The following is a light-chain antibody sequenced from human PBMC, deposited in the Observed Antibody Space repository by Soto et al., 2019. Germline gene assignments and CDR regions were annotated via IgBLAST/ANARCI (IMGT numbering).Light chain of an antibody. J-gene: IGLJ1*01. CDR1: RRDVGDYNF. CDR2: EVI. Sequence: QSALTEPPCASGSPGQSVTISCTETRRDVGDYNFVSWYQQHPGKAPKVIIYEVIKRPSGVPDRFSGSKSGNTASLTVSGLQADDESDYYCAPFAGNYKYAFGTGTKVTVL. V-gene: IGLV2-8*01. CDR3: APFAGNYKYA.